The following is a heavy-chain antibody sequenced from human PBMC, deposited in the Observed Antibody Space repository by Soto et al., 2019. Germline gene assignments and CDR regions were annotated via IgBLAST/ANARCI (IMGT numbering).Heavy chain of an antibody. D-gene: IGHD1-1*01. CDR3: ARDFSTERTPDY. Sequence: GGSLRLSCAASGFTFSSYAMHWVRQAPGKGLEWVAVISYDGSNKYYADSVKGRFTISRDNSKNTLYLQMNSLRAEDTAVYYCARDFSTERTPDYWGQGTLVTVSS. CDR1: GFTFSSYA. V-gene: IGHV3-30-3*01. J-gene: IGHJ4*02. CDR2: ISYDGSNK.